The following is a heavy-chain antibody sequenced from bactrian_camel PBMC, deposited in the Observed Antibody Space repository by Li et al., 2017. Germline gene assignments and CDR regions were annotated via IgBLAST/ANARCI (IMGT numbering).Heavy chain of an antibody. Sequence: VQLVESGGGSVQAGGSLTLSCAASTNTISRACMAWFRQVPGRNEREGVATIGTDGTATYADSVKGRFTIARDNARNTVYLQMNSLKPEGTAMYYCAARGPYCYTKLSVRDFTYWGQGTQVTVS. CDR1: TNTISRAC. CDR3: AARGPYCYTKLSVRDFTY. CDR2: TIGTDGTA. J-gene: IGHJ6*01. V-gene: IGHV3S68*01. D-gene: IGHD2*01.